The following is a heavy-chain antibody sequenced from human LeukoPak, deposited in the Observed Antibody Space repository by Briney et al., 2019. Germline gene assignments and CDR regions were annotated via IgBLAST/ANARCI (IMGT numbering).Heavy chain of an antibody. V-gene: IGHV4-59*01. CDR3: ARVLNRNWFDP. J-gene: IGHJ5*02. CDR2: IYYSGST. Sequence: SETLSLTCTVSGGSISSYYWSWIRQPPGKGLEWIGYIYYSGSTNYNPSLKSRVTISVDTSKNQFSLKLSSVTAADTAVYYYARVLNRNWFDPWGQGTLVTVSS. CDR1: GGSISSYY.